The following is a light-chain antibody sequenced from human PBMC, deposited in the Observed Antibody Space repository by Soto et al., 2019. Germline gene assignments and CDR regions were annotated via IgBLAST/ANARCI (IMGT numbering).Light chain of an antibody. V-gene: IGKV1-27*01. Sequence: DVQMTQSPSSLSAFVGDRVTITCRASQGIAPYLAWFQQKPGKVPKLLIYATSTLQSGLPSRFSGSGSGTDFTLTISSLQPEDVATYYSPKYNSAPLTFGGGTKVEI. J-gene: IGKJ4*01. CDR3: PKYNSAPLT. CDR2: ATS. CDR1: QGIAPY.